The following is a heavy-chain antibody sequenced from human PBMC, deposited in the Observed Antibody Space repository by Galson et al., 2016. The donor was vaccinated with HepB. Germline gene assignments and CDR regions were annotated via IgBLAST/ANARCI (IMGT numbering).Heavy chain of an antibody. J-gene: IGHJ6*02. D-gene: IGHD3-10*01. CDR2: ISWDGRSP. Sequence: SLRLSCAASGFTFDAYTMHWVRQSPGKGLEWVSLISWDGRSPSYADSVKGRFTISRDNTKNFLYLQMNSLRTEDTALYFCGKDWGSLWESSGKGMDVWGRGTTVTVSS. CDR3: GKDWGSLWESSGKGMDV. V-gene: IGHV3-43*01. CDR1: GFTFDAYT.